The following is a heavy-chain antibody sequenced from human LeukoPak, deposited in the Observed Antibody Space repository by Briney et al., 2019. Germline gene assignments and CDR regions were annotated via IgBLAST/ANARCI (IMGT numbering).Heavy chain of an antibody. CDR3: ARKARGGSFPVGY. CDR2: ISSSSSTI. D-gene: IGHD1-26*01. V-gene: IGHV3-48*01. CDR1: GFTFSSYS. Sequence: GGSLRLSCAASGFTFSSYSMNWVRQAPGKGLEWVSYISSSSSTIYYADSVKGRFTISRDNAKNSPNLQMNSLRAEDTAVYYCARKARGGSFPVGYWGQGTLVTVSS. J-gene: IGHJ4*02.